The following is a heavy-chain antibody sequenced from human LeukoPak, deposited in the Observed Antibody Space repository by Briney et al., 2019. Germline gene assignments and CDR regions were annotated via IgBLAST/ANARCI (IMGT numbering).Heavy chain of an antibody. D-gene: IGHD6-6*01. V-gene: IGHV1-69*05. CDR1: GGTFSSYA. J-gene: IGHJ6*03. CDR2: IIPIFGTA. Sequence: ASVKVSCKASGGTFSSYAISWVRQAPGQGLEWMGGIIPIFGTANYAQKFQGRVTITTDESTSTASMELSSLRSEDTAVYYCATHHISSSSGYYYYYYMDVWGKGTTVTVSS. CDR3: ATHHISSSSGYYYYYYMDV.